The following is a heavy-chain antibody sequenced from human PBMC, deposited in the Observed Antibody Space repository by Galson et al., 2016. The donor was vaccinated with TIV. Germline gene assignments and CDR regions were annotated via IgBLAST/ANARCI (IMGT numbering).Heavy chain of an antibody. CDR2: MHIPGNI. V-gene: IGHV4-4*07. CDR3: AKDWWVTYTDRPFFEF. CDR1: GASITDSY. Sequence: ETLSLTCTVSGASITDSYWSWIRQPAGKGLEWIGRMHIPGNINYNPSLGNRVSMSADTSNNQFSLELSSVTAADTAVYYCAKDWWVTYTDRPFFEFWGQGILVTVSS. J-gene: IGHJ4*02. D-gene: IGHD2-15*01.